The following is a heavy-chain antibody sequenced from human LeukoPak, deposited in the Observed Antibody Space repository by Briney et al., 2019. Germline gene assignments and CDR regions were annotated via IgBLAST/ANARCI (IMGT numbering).Heavy chain of an antibody. Sequence: PGGSLRLSCAASGFTFSSYAMNWGRQAPGKGLEWVSILRGSGSSIYYADSVKGRFTISRDNSKNTLYLQMNSLRAEDTAVYYCAKRPMAGSGSSPNRHFDYWGQGTLVTVSA. CDR2: LRGSGSSI. D-gene: IGHD1-26*01. CDR1: GFTFSSYA. V-gene: IGHV3-23*01. J-gene: IGHJ4*02. CDR3: AKRPMAGSGSSPNRHFDY.